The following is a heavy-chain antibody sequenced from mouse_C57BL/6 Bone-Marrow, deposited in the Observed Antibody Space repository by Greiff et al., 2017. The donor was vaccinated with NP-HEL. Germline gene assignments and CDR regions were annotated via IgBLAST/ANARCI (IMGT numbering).Heavy chain of an antibody. CDR1: GYTFTSYW. CDR2: IDPSDSYT. CDR3: ARSVVATSDY. Sequence: VKLMESGAELVKPGASVQLSCTASGYTFTSYWMQWVKQRPGQGLEWIGEIDPSDSYTNYNQKFKGKATLTVDTSSSTAYMQLSSLTSEDSAVYYCARSVVATSDYWGQGTTLTVSS. V-gene: IGHV1-50*01. J-gene: IGHJ2*01. D-gene: IGHD1-1*01.